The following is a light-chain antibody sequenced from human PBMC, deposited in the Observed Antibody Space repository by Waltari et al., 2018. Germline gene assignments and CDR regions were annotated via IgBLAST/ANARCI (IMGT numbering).Light chain of an antibody. J-gene: IGLJ1*01. CDR3: AAWDDNGFYV. V-gene: IGLV1-44*01. Sequence: QSALTQSPSASGTPGQRVAISCSGSGSNIGSNPVNWYRQVPGTAPKLLIYNDNRRPSGVTDRISGSKSGTSASLAIIGLRSDDEGDYYCAAWDDNGFYVLGSGTKVTVL. CDR2: NDN. CDR1: GSNIGSNP.